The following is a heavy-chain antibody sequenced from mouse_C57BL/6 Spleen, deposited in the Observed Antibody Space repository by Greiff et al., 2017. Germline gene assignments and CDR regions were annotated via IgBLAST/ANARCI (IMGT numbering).Heavy chain of an antibody. J-gene: IGHJ2*01. D-gene: IGHD4-1*01. Sequence: VQLKESGPGLVQPSQSLSITCTVSGFSLTSYGVHWVRQSPGKGLEWLGEIWSGGSTDYNAAFISSLSTSTNNSKSQVFFKMNSLQADDTAIYYCAGKCPNWDYFDYWGQGTTLTVSS. CDR2: IWSGGST. CDR3: AGKCPNWDYFDY. V-gene: IGHV2-2*01. CDR1: GFSLTSYG.